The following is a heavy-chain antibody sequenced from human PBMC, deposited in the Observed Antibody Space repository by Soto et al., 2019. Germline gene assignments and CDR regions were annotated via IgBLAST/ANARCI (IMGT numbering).Heavy chain of an antibody. CDR3: ARLRSYDPGGPKY. D-gene: IGHD3-16*01. J-gene: IGHJ4*02. V-gene: IGHV4-4*02. CDR2: MYPSGST. CDR1: SDSITSTDW. Sequence: QVQLQESGPELVKPSGALSLTCAVSSDSITSTDWWSWVGQPPGKGVEWIGEMYPSGSTKYNPSGQSRATISMDNTKMQYSLRLTSVTAADKAVYYCARLRSYDPGGPKYWGQGTLVTVSS.